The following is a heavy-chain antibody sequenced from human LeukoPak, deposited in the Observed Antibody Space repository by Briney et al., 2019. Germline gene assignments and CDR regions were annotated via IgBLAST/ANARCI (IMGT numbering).Heavy chain of an antibody. J-gene: IGHJ5*02. CDR1: GGTCSSYA. CDR3: ARESGYCSSTSCVHPNWFDP. CDR2: IIPIFGTA. D-gene: IGHD2-2*01. V-gene: IGHV1-69*13. Sequence: SVKVSCKAAGGTCSSYAIIWGRRAPGQGREWRGGIIPIFGTANYAQKFQGRGTVTADESTITADICLSMLRSEDTAVYYCARESGYCSSTSCVHPNWFDPWGQGTLVTVSS.